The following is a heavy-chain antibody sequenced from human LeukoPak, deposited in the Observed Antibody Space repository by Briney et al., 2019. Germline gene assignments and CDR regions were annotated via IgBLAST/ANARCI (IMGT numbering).Heavy chain of an antibody. CDR3: AKDRFSGVDDWNYGFDY. J-gene: IGHJ4*02. V-gene: IGHV3-23*01. D-gene: IGHD1-7*01. CDR1: GLTFSSYA. CDR2: ISGSGGST. Sequence: GGSLRLSCAASGLTFSSYAMSWVRQAPGKGLEWVSAISGSGGSTYYADSVKGRFTISRDNSKNTLYLQMNSLRAEDTAVYYCAKDRFSGVDDWNYGFDYWGQGTLVTVSS.